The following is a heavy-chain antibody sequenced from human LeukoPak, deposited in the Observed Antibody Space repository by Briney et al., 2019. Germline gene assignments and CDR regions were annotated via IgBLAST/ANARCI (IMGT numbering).Heavy chain of an antibody. CDR2: KYYSESA. J-gene: IGHJ3*02. Sequence: PSQTLSLTCNVSGVSVSDGRYYWTWIRQHPGKGLEWIGYKYYSESAKYNPSLKCRLTISIDTSKNQFSLQLSSVTAADTAKYYCATPYCSGISCLDVFNMWGQGTRVTVSS. CDR3: ATPYCSGISCLDVFNM. D-gene: IGHD2-2*01. V-gene: IGHV4-31*03. CDR1: GVSVSDGRYY.